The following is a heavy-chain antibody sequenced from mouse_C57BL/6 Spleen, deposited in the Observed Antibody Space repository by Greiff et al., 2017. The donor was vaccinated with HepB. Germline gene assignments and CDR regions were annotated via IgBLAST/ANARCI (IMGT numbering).Heavy chain of an antibody. CDR1: GYAFSSYW. V-gene: IGHV1-80*01. CDR3: AREEGNIYYGDY. CDR2: IYPGDGDT. D-gene: IGHD2-1*01. J-gene: IGHJ2*01. Sequence: VQLQESGAELVKPGASVKISCKASGYAFSSYWMNWVKQRPGKGLEWIGQIYPGDGDTNYNGKFKGKATLTADKSSSTAYMQLSSLTSEDSAVYFCAREEGNIYYGDYWGQGTTLTVSS.